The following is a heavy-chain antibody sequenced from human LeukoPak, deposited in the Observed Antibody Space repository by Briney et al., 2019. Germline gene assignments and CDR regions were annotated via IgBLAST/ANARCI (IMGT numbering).Heavy chain of an antibody. V-gene: IGHV6-1*01. Sequence: SQTLSLTCAISGDSVSSNSAAWNWLRQSPSRGLEWLGRTYYRSKWYNDYAVSVKSRIIISPDTSKNQFSLQLNSVTPEDTAVYYCAGEDRDRDMDVWGKGTTVIVSS. CDR3: AGEDRDRDMDV. D-gene: IGHD3-10*01. CDR2: TYYRSKWYN. J-gene: IGHJ6*03. CDR1: GDSVSSNSAA.